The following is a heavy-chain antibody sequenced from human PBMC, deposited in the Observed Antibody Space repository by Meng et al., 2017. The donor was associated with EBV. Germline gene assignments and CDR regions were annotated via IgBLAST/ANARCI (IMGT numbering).Heavy chain of an antibody. D-gene: IGHD3/OR15-3a*01. CDR3: ARERTGYYAEY. J-gene: IGHJ4*02. CDR2: ISYDGSNE. CDR1: GFTFSGYA. Sequence: VQLVEAGGGVVRPGRSLRLSCAASGFTFSGYAMHWVRQAPGKGLDWVAFISYDGSNEWYAGSVKGRFTISRDNSKNTLSLQMNSLRPEDTAIYYCARERTGYYAEYWGQGTLVTVSS. V-gene: IGHV3-30-3*01.